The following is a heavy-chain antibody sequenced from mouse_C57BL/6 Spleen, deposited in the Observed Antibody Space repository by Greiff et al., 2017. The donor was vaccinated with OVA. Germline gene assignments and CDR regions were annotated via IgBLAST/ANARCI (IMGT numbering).Heavy chain of an antibody. V-gene: IGHV1-15*01. Sequence: VQLVESGAELVRPGASVTLSCKASGYTFTDYEMHWVKQTPVHGLEWIGAIDPETGGTAYNQKFKGKAILTADKSSSTAYMELRSLTSEDSAVYYCTRNPSYGSYWYFDVWGTGTTVTVSS. D-gene: IGHD2-9*01. CDR2: IDPETGGT. J-gene: IGHJ1*03. CDR1: GYTFTDYE. CDR3: TRNPSYGSYWYFDV.